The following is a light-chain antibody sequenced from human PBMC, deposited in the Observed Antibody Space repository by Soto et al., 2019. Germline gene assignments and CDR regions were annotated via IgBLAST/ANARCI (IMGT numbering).Light chain of an antibody. J-gene: IGKJ4*01. V-gene: IGKV3-20*01. CDR1: QSVYSSY. CDR3: QQYGSSPLT. CDR2: GAS. Sequence: EIVLTQSPGTLSLSPGERATLSCRASQSVYSSYLAWYQQTPGQAPRLLIYGASSSATGLPDRFSGSGSGTDFTHTISRLEPEDFAVYYCQQYGSSPLTFGGGTKVEIK.